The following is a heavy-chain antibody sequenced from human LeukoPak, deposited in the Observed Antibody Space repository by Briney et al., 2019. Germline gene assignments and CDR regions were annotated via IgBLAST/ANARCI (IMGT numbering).Heavy chain of an antibody. CDR3: ARDKGGLEN. D-gene: IGHD1-26*01. J-gene: IGHJ4*02. CDR2: ISYDGSNK. CDR1: GFTFSGYA. Sequence: GRSLRLSCAASGFTFSGYAMHWVRQAPGKGLEWVAVISYDGSNKYYADSVKGRFTISRDNAKNSLYLQMNSLRAEDTAVYYCARDKGGLENWGQGTLVTVSS. V-gene: IGHV3-30*07.